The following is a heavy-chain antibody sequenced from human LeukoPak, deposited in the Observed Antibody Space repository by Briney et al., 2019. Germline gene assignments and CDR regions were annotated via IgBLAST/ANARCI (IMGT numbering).Heavy chain of an antibody. D-gene: IGHD6-25*01. CDR1: GGSFSGYY. V-gene: IGHV4-34*01. CDR3: ARLRQIVAANADPSSGFDH. CDR2: ISHSERT. Sequence: SETLSLTCAVYGGSFSGYYRTWVRQPPGKGLEWIGEISHSERTNSNPSLKSRVTMSLDTSKNQFSLKLTSVTAADTAVYYCARLRQIVAANADPSSGFDHWGQGTLVTVSS. J-gene: IGHJ4*02.